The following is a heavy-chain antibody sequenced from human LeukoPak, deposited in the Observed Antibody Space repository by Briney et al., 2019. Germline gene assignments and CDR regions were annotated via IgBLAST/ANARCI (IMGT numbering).Heavy chain of an antibody. J-gene: IGHJ4*02. V-gene: IGHV3-74*01. CDR2: INSDGSRT. CDR1: GFTFNRYW. CDR3: AKAGDYYGSGSFFPYDY. Sequence: GGSLRLSCAASGFTFNRYWMHWVRQVPGKGLVWVSRINSDGSRTNYVDSAKGRFTISRDNAKNTLFLQMNSLRVEDTAVYYCAKAGDYYGSGSFFPYDYWGQGTLVTVSS. D-gene: IGHD3-10*01.